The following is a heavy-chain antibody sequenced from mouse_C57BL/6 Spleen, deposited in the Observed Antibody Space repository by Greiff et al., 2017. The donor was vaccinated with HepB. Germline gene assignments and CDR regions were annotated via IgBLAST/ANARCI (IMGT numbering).Heavy chain of an antibody. CDR3: ARSNYGNYEGYAMDY. Sequence: QVQLQHSGAELVKPGASVKISCKASGYAFSSYWMNWVKQRPGKGLEWIGQIYPGDGDTNYNGKFKGKATLTADKSSSTAYMQLSSLTSEDSAVYFCARSNYGNYEGYAMDYWGQGTSVTVSS. J-gene: IGHJ4*01. CDR2: IYPGDGDT. CDR1: GYAFSSYW. V-gene: IGHV1-80*01. D-gene: IGHD2-1*01.